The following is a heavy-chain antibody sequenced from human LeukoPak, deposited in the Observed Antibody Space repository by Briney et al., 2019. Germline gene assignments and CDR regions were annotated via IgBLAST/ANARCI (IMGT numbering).Heavy chain of an antibody. D-gene: IGHD6-13*01. V-gene: IGHV1-46*01. CDR1: GYTFTGYY. Sequence: ASVKVSCKASGYTFTGYYMHWVRQAPGQGLEWMGIINPSGGSTSYAQKFQGRVTMTRDMSTSTVYMELSSLRSEDTAVYYCAPEPRIAAAGTNWFDPWDQGTLVTVSS. J-gene: IGHJ5*02. CDR2: INPSGGST. CDR3: APEPRIAAAGTNWFDP.